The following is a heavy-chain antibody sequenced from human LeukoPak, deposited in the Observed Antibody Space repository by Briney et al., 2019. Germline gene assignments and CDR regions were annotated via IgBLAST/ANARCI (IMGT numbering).Heavy chain of an antibody. Sequence: ASVKVSXKASGYTFTGYYMHWVRQAPGQGLEWMGRINPNSGGTNYAQKFQGRVTMTRGTSISTAYMELSRLRSDDTAVYYCARDLDYYGSGSYGDWGQGTLVTVSS. V-gene: IGHV1-2*06. CDR3: ARDLDYYGSGSYGD. CDR2: INPNSGGT. CDR1: GYTFTGYY. D-gene: IGHD3-10*01. J-gene: IGHJ4*02.